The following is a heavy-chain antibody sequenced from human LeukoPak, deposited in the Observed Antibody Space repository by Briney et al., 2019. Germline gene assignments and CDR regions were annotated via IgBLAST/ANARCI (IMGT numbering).Heavy chain of an antibody. D-gene: IGHD3-22*01. J-gene: IGHJ4*02. CDR3: AKVLLTDISGCSWDY. V-gene: IGHV3-30*02. CDR1: GFNLSSYG. CDR2: IRYDGSNK. Sequence: NPGGSLRLSCAASGFNLSSYGMHWVRQAPGKGLELVAFIRYDGSNKYYADSVNGRFTISRDNSKNTLYLQMNSLRAEDTAVYFCAKVLLTDISGCSWDYWGQGTLVTVSS.